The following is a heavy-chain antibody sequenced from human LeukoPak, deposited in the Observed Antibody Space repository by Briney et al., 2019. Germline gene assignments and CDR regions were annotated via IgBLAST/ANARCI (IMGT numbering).Heavy chain of an antibody. CDR2: ISGSGGST. D-gene: IGHD5-24*01. Sequence: SGGSLSLSCAASGFTFSIHAMSWVRQAPGKGLEWVSAISGSGGSTYYADSVKGRFTISRDNSKNTLYLQMNSLRAEDTAVYYCAKGQTATGWDYWGQGTLVTVSS. V-gene: IGHV3-23*01. J-gene: IGHJ4*02. CDR3: AKGQTATGWDY. CDR1: GFTFSIHA.